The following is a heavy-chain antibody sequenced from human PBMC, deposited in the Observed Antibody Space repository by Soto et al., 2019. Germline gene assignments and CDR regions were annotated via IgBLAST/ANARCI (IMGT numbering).Heavy chain of an antibody. Sequence: GASVKVSCKASGYTFTSYYMHWVRQAPGQGLEWMGIINPSGGSTSYAQKFQGRVTMTRDTSTSTVYMELSSLRSEDTAVYYCASERGYYCDSSGYYYGRNNWFDPWGQGTLVTVSS. CDR3: ASERGYYCDSSGYYYGRNNWFDP. CDR1: GYTFTSYY. D-gene: IGHD3-22*01. V-gene: IGHV1-46*01. J-gene: IGHJ5*02. CDR2: INPSGGST.